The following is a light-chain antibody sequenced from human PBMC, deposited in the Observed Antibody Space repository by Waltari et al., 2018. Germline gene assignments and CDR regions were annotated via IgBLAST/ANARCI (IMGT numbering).Light chain of an antibody. Sequence: QSALTQPPSASGSPGQSVTISCPGTSSDVGGYNYVSWYQQRPGKAPKLRIYEVSKRPARVPDRFYGSRFGNAASRTVSGRQAEDEADYDCSSYAGSDNVVFGGETKLTVL. V-gene: IGLV2-8*01. CDR1: SSDVGGYNY. CDR3: SSYAGSDNVV. J-gene: IGLJ2*01. CDR2: EVS.